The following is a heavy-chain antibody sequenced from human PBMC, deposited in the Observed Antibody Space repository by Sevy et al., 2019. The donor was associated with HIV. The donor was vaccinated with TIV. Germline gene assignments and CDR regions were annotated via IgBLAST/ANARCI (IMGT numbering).Heavy chain of an antibody. Sequence: ASVKVSCKASGYTFTGYYMHWVRQAPGQGLEWMGWINPNSGGTNYAQKFQGRVTMTRDTSISTAYMELSRLRSDDTAVYYCARSYCGGDCYRTEYFQHWGQGTLVTVSS. V-gene: IGHV1-2*02. CDR3: ARSYCGGDCYRTEYFQH. J-gene: IGHJ1*01. CDR1: GYTFTGYY. CDR2: INPNSGGT. D-gene: IGHD2-21*02.